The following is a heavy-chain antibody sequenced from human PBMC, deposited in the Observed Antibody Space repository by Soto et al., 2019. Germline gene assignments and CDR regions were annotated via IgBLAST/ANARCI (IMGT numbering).Heavy chain of an antibody. V-gene: IGHV4-34*01. D-gene: IGHD3-9*01. Sequence: PSETLSLTCAVYGESFSGYYLSWIRQPPGKGLEWIGEINRSRSTNHNPSLKSRVTISVDTSKNQFSLKLNSVTAADTAVYYCARGWVGTGSHYFRFWGQGTLVTVSS. CDR2: INRSRST. CDR1: GESFSGYY. J-gene: IGHJ4*02. CDR3: ARGWVGTGSHYFRF.